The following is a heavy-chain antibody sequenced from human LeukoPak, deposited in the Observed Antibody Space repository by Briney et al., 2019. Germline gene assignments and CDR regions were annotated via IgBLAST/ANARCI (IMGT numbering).Heavy chain of an antibody. CDR2: ISGTADIT. D-gene: IGHD3-16*01. J-gene: IGHJ3*01. CDR3: AKDLIWGPDVFHV. Sequence: GGALRLFCGASGITFSRFGMGLVRQGPGEGLEWGSTISGTADITYYTDSVKGRFTISRDNSKHTVYLQMNSLRADDTAVYYCAKDLIWGPDVFHVWGQGTMVTVSS. V-gene: IGHV3-23*01. CDR1: GITFSRFG.